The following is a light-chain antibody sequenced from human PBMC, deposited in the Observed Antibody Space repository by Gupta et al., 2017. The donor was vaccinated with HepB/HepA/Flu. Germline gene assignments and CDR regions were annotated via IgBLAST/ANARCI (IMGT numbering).Light chain of an antibody. CDR2: AAS. CDR3: QHTNSFPFT. Sequence: DIQMTQSPSSVSASVGDRVTITCRASQGISSLLAWYQQKPGKAPNLLIYAASRVQSGVPSRFSGSGSGTEFTLTISSRQPEDFATYYCQHTNSFPFTFGRGTKVDIK. V-gene: IGKV1-12*02. J-gene: IGKJ4*01. CDR1: QGISSL.